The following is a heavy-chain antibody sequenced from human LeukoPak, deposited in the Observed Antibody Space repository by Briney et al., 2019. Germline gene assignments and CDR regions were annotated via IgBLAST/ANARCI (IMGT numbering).Heavy chain of an antibody. V-gene: IGHV4-31*03. D-gene: IGHD3-3*01. J-gene: IGHJ5*02. CDR3: ARAQTYYDFWSGYYTEWFDP. CDR1: GGSISSGGYY. Sequence: PSETLSLTCIVSGGSISSGGYYWSWIRQHPGKGLEWIGYIYYSGSTYYNPSLKSRVTISVDTSKNQFSLKLSSVTAADTAVYYCARAQTYYDFWSGYYTEWFDPWGQGTLVTVSS. CDR2: IYYSGST.